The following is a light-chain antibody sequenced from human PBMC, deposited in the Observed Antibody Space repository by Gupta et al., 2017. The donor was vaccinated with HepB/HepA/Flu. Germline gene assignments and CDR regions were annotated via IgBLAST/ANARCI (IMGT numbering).Light chain of an antibody. CDR2: DVS. Sequence: QSDLTQTASVSGYPGQSITISCIGTNNDYVSWYQQHPGKAPKLMIYDVSNRPSGISDRFSGSKSGNTASLAISGLQTEDEADYYCSSYTGSRSWVFGGGTKLTVL. CDR1: NNDY. CDR3: SSYTGSRSWV. J-gene: IGLJ3*02. V-gene: IGLV2-14*03.